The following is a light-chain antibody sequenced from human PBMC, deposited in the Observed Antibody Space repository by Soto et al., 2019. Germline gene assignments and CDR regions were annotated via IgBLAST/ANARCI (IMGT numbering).Light chain of an antibody. J-gene: IGLJ2*01. CDR2: DDS. Sequence: VLTQPPSVSVAPEQTAKITCGGNNIGGKTVQWYQQKTGQAPVLVVYDDSDRPSGIPERFSGSNSGNTATLTISRVAAGDEADYYCQVWDGSSEHVIFGGGTKLTVL. CDR1: NIGGKT. CDR3: QVWDGSSEHVI. V-gene: IGLV3-21*02.